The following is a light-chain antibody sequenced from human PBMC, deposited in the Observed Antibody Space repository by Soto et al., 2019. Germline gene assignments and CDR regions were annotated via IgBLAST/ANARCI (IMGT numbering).Light chain of an antibody. CDR3: CSYAGSSIYVV. J-gene: IGLJ2*01. CDR2: EGG. Sequence: QSALTQPASVSGSPGQSITISCTGTSSDIGTYNFVSWYQQYPGKAPKLMIYEGGKRPSGVSNRFSGSKSGNTASLTISGLQAEDEADYYCCSYAGSSIYVVFGGGTKLTVL. V-gene: IGLV2-23*01. CDR1: SSDIGTYNF.